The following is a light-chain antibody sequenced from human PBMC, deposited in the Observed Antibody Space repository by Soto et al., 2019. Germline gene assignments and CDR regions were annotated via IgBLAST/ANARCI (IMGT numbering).Light chain of an antibody. CDR1: SSDVGGYNY. V-gene: IGLV2-14*03. CDR2: DVR. J-gene: IGLJ2*01. Sequence: QSALTQPASVSGSPGQSITISCTGTSSDVGGYNYISWYQQHQGKAPKFIIYDVRNRPSGVSTRFSGSRSGNTASLTISGLQAEDEADYYCSSYTSSNTVIFGGGTKLTVL. CDR3: SSYTSSNTVI.